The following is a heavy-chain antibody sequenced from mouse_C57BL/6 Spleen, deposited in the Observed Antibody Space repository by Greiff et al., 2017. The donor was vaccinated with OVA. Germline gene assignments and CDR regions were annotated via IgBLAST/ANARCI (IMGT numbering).Heavy chain of an antibody. Sequence: EVQVVESGPELVKPGASVKMSCKASGYTFTDYNMHWVKQSHGKSLEWIGYINPNNGGTSYNQKFKGKATLTVNKSSSTAYMELRSLTSEDSAVYYCSRGASPFAYWGQGTLVTVSA. CDR1: GYTFTDYN. CDR2: INPNNGGT. CDR3: SRGASPFAY. V-gene: IGHV1-22*01. J-gene: IGHJ3*01.